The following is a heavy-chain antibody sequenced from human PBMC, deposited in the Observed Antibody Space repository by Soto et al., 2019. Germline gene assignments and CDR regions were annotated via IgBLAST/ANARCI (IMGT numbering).Heavy chain of an antibody. CDR1: GFSLTTTGVG. J-gene: IGHJ4*02. D-gene: IGHD6-25*01. V-gene: IGHV2-5*01. CDR2: IYWNDDK. CDR3: AHRLGSRGSFDY. Sequence: QITLKESGPSLLKPTQTLTLTCTFSGFSLTTTGVGVGCIRQPPGKAPEWLALIYWNDDKRYRPSLQSRLTITKDTSKNQVVLTLTNMDPVDTATYYCAHRLGSRGSFDYWGQGSLVTVSS.